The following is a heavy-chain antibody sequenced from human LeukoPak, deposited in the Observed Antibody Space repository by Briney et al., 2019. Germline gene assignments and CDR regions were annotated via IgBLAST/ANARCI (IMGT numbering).Heavy chain of an antibody. D-gene: IGHD3-10*01. Sequence: ASVKVSCKASGYTFNSYAMNWVRQAPGQGLEWMGIIDPSGGGTNYAQKFQGRVTMTRDTSTSTVYMELSSLRSEDTAVYYCASLGSGSSRIIDFDYWGQGTLVTVSS. CDR1: GYTFNSYA. V-gene: IGHV1-46*02. J-gene: IGHJ4*02. CDR2: IDPSGGGT. CDR3: ASLGSGSSRIIDFDY.